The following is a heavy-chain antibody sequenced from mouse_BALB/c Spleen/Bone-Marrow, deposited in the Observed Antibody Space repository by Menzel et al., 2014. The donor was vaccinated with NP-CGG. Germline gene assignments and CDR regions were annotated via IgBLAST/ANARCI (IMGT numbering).Heavy chain of an antibody. J-gene: IGHJ3*01. CDR3: TRLHYYGYSAY. CDR2: INPDSSTI. CDR1: GFDLSRYW. Sequence: EVQLVESGGGLVQPGGSLKLSCAASGFDLSRYWMSWVRQAPGKGLEWIGEINPDSSTINYTPSLKDKFIISRVNAKNTLYLQKSKVRSEDTALYYCTRLHYYGYSAYWGQGTLVTVST. D-gene: IGHD1-2*01. V-gene: IGHV4-1*02.